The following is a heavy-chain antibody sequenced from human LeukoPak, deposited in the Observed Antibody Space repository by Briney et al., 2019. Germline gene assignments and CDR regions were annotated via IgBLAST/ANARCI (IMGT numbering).Heavy chain of an antibody. Sequence: PGGSLRLSCAASGFTFSSYGMHWVRQAPGKGLEWVAVISYDGSNKYYADSVKGRFTISRDNSKNTLYLQMNSLRAEDTAVYYCAKEVLGYCSSTSCGNFDYWGQGTLVTVSS. J-gene: IGHJ4*02. CDR1: GFTFSSYG. D-gene: IGHD2-2*01. CDR3: AKEVLGYCSSTSCGNFDY. V-gene: IGHV3-30*18. CDR2: ISYDGSNK.